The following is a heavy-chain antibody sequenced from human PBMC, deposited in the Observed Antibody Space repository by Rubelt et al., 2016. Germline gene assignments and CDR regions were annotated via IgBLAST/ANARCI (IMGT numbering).Heavy chain of an antibody. V-gene: IGHV4-31*03. J-gene: IGHJ4*02. Sequence: QLQLQESGPGLVKPSQTLSLTCTVSGGSISSGGYYWSWIRQHPGKGLEWIGYIYYIGRTYYNPSLKSRVTISVDTSKNQFSLKLSSVTAADTAVYYCARTYYDFWSGYFPYFDYWGQGTLVTVSS. CDR2: IYYIGRT. D-gene: IGHD3-3*01. CDR3: ARTYYDFWSGYFPYFDY. CDR1: GGSISSGGYY.